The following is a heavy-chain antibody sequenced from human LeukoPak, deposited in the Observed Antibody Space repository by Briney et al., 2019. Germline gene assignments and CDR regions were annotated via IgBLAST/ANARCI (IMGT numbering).Heavy chain of an antibody. V-gene: IGHV4-39*07. Sequence: SETLSLTCTVSGGSISITGYYWGWIRQPPGKGLEWIGSIYYSGSTYYSPSLKSRVTTSVDTSKNQFSLKLSSATAADTAVYYCARLLRVGYCSTTTCNWFDPWGQGTLVTVSS. CDR2: IYYSGST. CDR3: ARLLRVGYCSTTTCNWFDP. D-gene: IGHD2-2*03. J-gene: IGHJ5*02. CDR1: GGSISITGYY.